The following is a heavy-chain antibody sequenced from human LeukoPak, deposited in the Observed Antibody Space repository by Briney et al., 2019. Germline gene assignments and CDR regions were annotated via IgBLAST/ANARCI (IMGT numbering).Heavy chain of an antibody. J-gene: IGHJ6*02. CDR1: GFTFSSYA. CDR2: ISGTGGRT. CDR3: AKGLHGGVGYGVDV. D-gene: IGHD3-16*01. Sequence: GGSLRLSCAASGFTFSSYAMSWVRQAPGKGLGWVSSISGTGGRTYSADSVKGRFTISRDNSKNTLYLQMKNLRVEHTAVYYCAKGLHGGVGYGVDVWGQGTTVSVSS. V-gene: IGHV3-23*01.